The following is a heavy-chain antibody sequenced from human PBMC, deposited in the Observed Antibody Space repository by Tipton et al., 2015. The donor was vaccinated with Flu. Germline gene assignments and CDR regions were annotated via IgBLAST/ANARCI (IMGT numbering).Heavy chain of an antibody. V-gene: IGHV3-23*01. Sequence: GSLRLSCAASGFDFSTFAMAWVRQAPGRGLEWVSTITGGGIYTYYGDSVRGRFLISRDDSTNTLYLQLTSLTDEDTAVYHCVKEGRGICCYDMDVWGQGTTVIVSS. CDR3: VKEGRGICCYDMDV. CDR2: ITGGGIYT. CDR1: GFDFSTFA. J-gene: IGHJ6*02. D-gene: IGHD2-15*01.